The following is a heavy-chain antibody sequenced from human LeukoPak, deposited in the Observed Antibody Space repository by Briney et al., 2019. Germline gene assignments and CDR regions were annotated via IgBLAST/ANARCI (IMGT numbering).Heavy chain of an antibody. CDR3: ARGRGSAYYYGSGSRYFDY. CDR1: GGSFSGYY. J-gene: IGHJ4*02. Sequence: PSETLSLTCAVYGGSFSGYYWSWIRQPPGKGLEWIGEINHSGSTNYNPSLKSRVTISVDTSKNRFSLKLSSVTAADTAVYYCARGRGSAYYYGSGSRYFDYWGQGTLVTVSS. V-gene: IGHV4-34*01. D-gene: IGHD3-10*01. CDR2: INHSGST.